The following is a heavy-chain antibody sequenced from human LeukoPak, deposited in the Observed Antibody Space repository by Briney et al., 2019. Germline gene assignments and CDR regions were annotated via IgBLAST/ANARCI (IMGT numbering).Heavy chain of an antibody. J-gene: IGHJ4*02. V-gene: IGHV3-21*06. CDR2: ISSDSSHI. CDR1: GLTFSSYR. Sequence: GGSLRLSCAASGLTFSSYRFDWVRQAPGKGLEWVSTISSDSSHIYYADSVKGRFTLSRDNAKNSLHLQMNSLRAEDTAVYYCARDHPYYYDSSGYYSGFDYWGQGTLVTVSS. D-gene: IGHD3-22*01. CDR3: ARDHPYYYDSSGYYSGFDY.